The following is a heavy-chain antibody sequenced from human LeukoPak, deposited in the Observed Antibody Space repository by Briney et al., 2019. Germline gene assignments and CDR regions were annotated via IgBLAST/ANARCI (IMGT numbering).Heavy chain of an antibody. CDR2: INHSGST. CDR3: ARGGYDFWRGYYRTYYYYYMDV. CDR1: GGSFSGYY. J-gene: IGHJ6*03. D-gene: IGHD3-3*01. Sequence: SETLSLTCAVYGGSFSGYYWSWIRQPPGKGLEWIGEINHSGSTNYNPSLKSRVTISVDTSKNQFSLKLSSVTAADTAVYYCARGGYDFWRGYYRTYYYYYMDVWGKGTTVTVSS. V-gene: IGHV4-34*01.